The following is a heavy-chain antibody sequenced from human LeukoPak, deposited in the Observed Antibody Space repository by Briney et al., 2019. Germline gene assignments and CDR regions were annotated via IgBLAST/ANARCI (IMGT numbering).Heavy chain of an antibody. D-gene: IGHD3-3*01. CDR3: ARLDYDFWSGYSNWFDP. V-gene: IGHV4-59*11. Sequence: PSETLSLTCTVSGGSISSHYWSWIRQPPGKGLEWIGYIYYSGSTNYNPSLKSRVTISVDTSKNQFSLKLSSVTAADTAVYYCARLDYDFWSGYSNWFDPWGQGTLVTVSS. CDR1: GGSISSHY. J-gene: IGHJ5*02. CDR2: IYYSGST.